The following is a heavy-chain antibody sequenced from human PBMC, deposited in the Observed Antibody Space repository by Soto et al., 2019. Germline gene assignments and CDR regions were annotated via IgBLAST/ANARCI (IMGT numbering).Heavy chain of an antibody. J-gene: IGHJ4*02. D-gene: IGHD3-22*01. CDR3: AKDGRYYYDTSGYFGY. CDR1: GFTFSSYG. Sequence: PGGSLRISCAASGFTFSSYGMHWVRQAPGKGLEWVAVISYDGSNKYYADSVKGRFTISRDNSKNTLYLQMNSLRAEDTAVYYCAKDGRYYYDTSGYFGYWGQGTLVTVSS. CDR2: ISYDGSNK. V-gene: IGHV3-30*18.